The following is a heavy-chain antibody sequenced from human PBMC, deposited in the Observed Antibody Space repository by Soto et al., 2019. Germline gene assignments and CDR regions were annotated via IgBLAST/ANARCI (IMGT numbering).Heavy chain of an antibody. D-gene: IGHD2-2*01. CDR2: IIPVSGAA. J-gene: IGHJ4*02. V-gene: IGHV1-69*01. CDR3: ARALGCRSTSCTLDY. Sequence: QVQLVQSGAEVKKPGSSVKVSCKASGGTFGSFAFSWVRQAPGQGLEWMGGIIPVSGAAHYAQKFQGRVTITADESTSTAYMELSSLRSQHTAVYYCARALGCRSTSCTLDYWGQGTRVIVSS. CDR1: GGTFGSFA.